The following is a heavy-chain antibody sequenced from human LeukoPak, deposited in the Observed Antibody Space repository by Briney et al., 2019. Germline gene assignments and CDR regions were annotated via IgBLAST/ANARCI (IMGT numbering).Heavy chain of an antibody. CDR2: MSGGSNNFI. D-gene: IGHD2-15*01. V-gene: IGHV3-11*03. CDR3: ARTSCSGGSCNLDF. CDR1: GFSFSDYY. J-gene: IGHJ4*02. Sequence: GGSLRLSCAASGFSFSDYYMSWIRQAPGKGLEWLSYMSGGSNNFINYADSVKGRFIISRDNARNSLYLQMNSLRAEDTAVYYCARTSCSGGSCNLDFWGQGALVTVSS.